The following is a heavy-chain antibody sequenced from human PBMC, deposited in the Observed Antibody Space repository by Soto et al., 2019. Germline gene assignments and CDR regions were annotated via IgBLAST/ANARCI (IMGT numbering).Heavy chain of an antibody. Sequence: ASVKVSCKASGDTFSTYTITWMRQAPGQGLEWVGGIIPRSATSNYAQKFQGRVTITADESTSTAYMELSSLRSEDTAVYYCAREGLVLVLTTVSSGYYRSLMAFCGRGTTVIVSS. CDR3: AREGLVLVLTTVSSGYYRSLMAF. D-gene: IGHD1-26*01. J-gene: IGHJ6*02. CDR1: GDTFSTYT. CDR2: IIPRSATS. V-gene: IGHV1-69*13.